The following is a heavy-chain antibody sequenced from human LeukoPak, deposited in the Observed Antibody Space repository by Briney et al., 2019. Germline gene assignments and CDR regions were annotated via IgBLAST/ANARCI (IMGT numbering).Heavy chain of an antibody. D-gene: IGHD3-3*01. CDR2: INPSGGST. Sequence: ASVKVSCKASGYTFTSYYMHWVRQAPGQGLEWMGIINPSGGSTSYAQNFQGRVTMTRDMSTSTVYMELSSLRSEDTAVYYCARVPRRKYYDFWSGYYPWVPHFDYWGQGTLVTVSS. J-gene: IGHJ4*02. CDR1: GYTFTSYY. V-gene: IGHV1-46*01. CDR3: ARVPRRKYYDFWSGYYPWVPHFDY.